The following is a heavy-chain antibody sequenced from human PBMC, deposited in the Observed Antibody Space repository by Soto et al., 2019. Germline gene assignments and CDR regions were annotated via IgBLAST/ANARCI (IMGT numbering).Heavy chain of an antibody. CDR3: AAGGTRWLHSPFDY. Sequence: QVQLLQSGAEVKKPGASVKVYCKVSGHTLTELSMHWVRQAPGRGLEWMGGFDPEDGETLFAQKFQGRVTMTEDTSTDSTYMELTSLRSEDTAVYYCAAGGTRWLHSPFDYWGQGTLVTISS. CDR1: GHTLTELS. D-gene: IGHD1-1*01. CDR2: FDPEDGET. V-gene: IGHV1-24*01. J-gene: IGHJ4*02.